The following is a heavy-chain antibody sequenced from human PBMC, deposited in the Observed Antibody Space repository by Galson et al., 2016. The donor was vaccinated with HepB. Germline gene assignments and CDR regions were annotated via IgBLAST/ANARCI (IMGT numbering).Heavy chain of an antibody. CDR1: GDSVSSNSAA. V-gene: IGHV6-1*01. Sequence: CAISGDSVSSNSAAWNWIRQSPSRGLEWLGRTYYRSKWYNDYAVSVKSRIIVNPDTSKNQFSLQLNSVTPEDTAAYYCVKKRKGAPYGMDVWGQGTTVTVSS. CDR2: TYYRSKWYN. J-gene: IGHJ6*02. CDR3: VKKRKGAPYGMDV.